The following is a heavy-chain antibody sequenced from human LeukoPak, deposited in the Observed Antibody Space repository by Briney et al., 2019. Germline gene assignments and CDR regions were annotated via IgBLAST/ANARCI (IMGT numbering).Heavy chain of an antibody. CDR1: GGSISSYY. J-gene: IGHJ4*02. V-gene: IGHV4-59*08. CDR2: IYYSGST. CDR3: ARLNWNYYFDY. D-gene: IGHD1-7*01. Sequence: PSETLSPTCAVYGGSISSYYWSWIRQPPGKGLEWIGYIYYSGSTNYNPSLKSRVTISVDTSKNQFSLKLSSVTAADTAVYYCARLNWNYYFDYWGQGTLVTVSS.